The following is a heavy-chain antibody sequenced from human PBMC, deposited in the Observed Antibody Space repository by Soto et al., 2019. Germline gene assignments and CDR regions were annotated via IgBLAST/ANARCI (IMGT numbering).Heavy chain of an antibody. CDR3: AIRSSWYGYYYYYMDV. CDR1: AYTFTSYV. J-gene: IGHJ6*03. V-gene: IGHV1-8*01. Sequence: ASVKVSCKASAYTFTSYVINWVRQATGQGLEWMGWMNPNSGNTGYAQKIQGRVTMTRNTSISTAYMELSRLRSEDTAVYYCAIRSSWYGYYYYYMDVWGKGTTVTVSS. CDR2: MNPNSGNT. D-gene: IGHD6-13*01.